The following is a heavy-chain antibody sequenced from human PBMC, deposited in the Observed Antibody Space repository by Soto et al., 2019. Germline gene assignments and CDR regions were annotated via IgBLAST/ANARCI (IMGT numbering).Heavy chain of an antibody. CDR1: GGTFRSYS. CDR2: IIPIFGTA. V-gene: IGHV1-69*13. J-gene: IGHJ5*02. CDR3: ARAINPFDSSQKNWFDP. Sequence: SVKVSCKASGGTFRSYSISWVRQAPGQGLEWMGGIIPIFGTANYAQKFQGRVTITADESTSTAYMELSSLRSEDTAVYYCARAINPFDSSQKNWFDPWGQGTLVTVSS. D-gene: IGHD3-22*01.